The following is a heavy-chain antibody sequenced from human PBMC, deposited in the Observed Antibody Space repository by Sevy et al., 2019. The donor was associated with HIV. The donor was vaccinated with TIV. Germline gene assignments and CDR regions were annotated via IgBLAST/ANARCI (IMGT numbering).Heavy chain of an antibody. Sequence: SETLSLTCTVSGGSITSLYWNWIRQPPGKGLEWIANIYYNGHINYNPSLKIRVTISLDTSKNQFYLRLSSVTAADTAMYYCAGENAWGRGYSWGQGTLVTVSS. V-gene: IGHV4-59*11. CDR2: IYYNGHI. CDR3: AGENAWGRGYS. J-gene: IGHJ4*02. D-gene: IGHD1-26*01. CDR1: GGSITSLY.